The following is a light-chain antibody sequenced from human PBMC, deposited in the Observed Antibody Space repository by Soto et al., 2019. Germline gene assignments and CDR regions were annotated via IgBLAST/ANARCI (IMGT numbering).Light chain of an antibody. CDR1: SSDVGGYNY. V-gene: IGLV2-11*01. Sequence: QSALTQPRSVSGSPGQSVTISCTGTSSDVGGYNYVSWYQQHPGKAPKLMIYDVTKRPSGVPGRFSGSKSGNTASLTISGLQVEDEADYYCCSYAGSYTFYVFGTGTKLTVL. J-gene: IGLJ1*01. CDR3: CSYAGSYTFYV. CDR2: DVT.